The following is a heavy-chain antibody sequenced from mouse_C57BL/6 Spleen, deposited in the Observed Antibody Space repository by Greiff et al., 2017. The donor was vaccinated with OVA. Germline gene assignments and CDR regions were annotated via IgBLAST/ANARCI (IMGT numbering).Heavy chain of an antibody. Sequence: QVQLQQPGAELVKPGASVKLSCKASGYTFTSYWMQWVKQRPGQGLEWIGEIDPSDSYTNYNQKFKGKATLTVDTSSSTAYMQLSSLTSEDSAVYYCARGDYGSGGGFAYWGQGTLVTVSA. CDR1: GYTFTSYW. V-gene: IGHV1-50*01. D-gene: IGHD1-1*01. CDR3: ARGDYGSGGGFAY. J-gene: IGHJ3*01. CDR2: IDPSDSYT.